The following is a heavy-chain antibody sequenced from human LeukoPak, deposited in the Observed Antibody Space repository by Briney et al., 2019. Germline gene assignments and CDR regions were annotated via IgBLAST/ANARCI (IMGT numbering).Heavy chain of an antibody. J-gene: IGHJ5*02. CDR3: ARGPRLIRYFDWLLTWFDP. V-gene: IGHV1-2*02. CDR1: GYTFTGYY. CDR2: INPNSGGT. Sequence: GASVKVSCKASGYTFTGYYMHWVRQAPGQGLEWMGWINPNSGGTNYAQKFQGRVTMTRDTSISTAYMELSRLRSDDTAVYYCARGPRLIRYFDWLLTWFDPWGQGTLVTVSS. D-gene: IGHD3-9*01.